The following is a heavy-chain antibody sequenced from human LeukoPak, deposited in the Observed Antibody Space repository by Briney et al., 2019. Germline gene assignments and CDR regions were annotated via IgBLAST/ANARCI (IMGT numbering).Heavy chain of an antibody. V-gene: IGHV3-30*02. Sequence: GGSLRLSRAASGFTFSNHGMHWVRQAPGKGLEWVAFIRYDGSNKYYADSVKGRFTISRDNSKNTLYLQMNSLRAEDTAVYYCAKDLAARPFDYWGQGTLVTVSS. J-gene: IGHJ4*02. D-gene: IGHD6-6*01. CDR3: AKDLAARPFDY. CDR1: GFTFSNHG. CDR2: IRYDGSNK.